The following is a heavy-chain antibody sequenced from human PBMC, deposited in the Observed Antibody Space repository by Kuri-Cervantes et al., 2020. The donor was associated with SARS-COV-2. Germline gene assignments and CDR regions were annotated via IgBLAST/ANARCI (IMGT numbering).Heavy chain of an antibody. V-gene: IGHV4-34*08. CDR1: GFTFSSYE. J-gene: IGHJ2*01. D-gene: IGHD3-16*01. CDR2: INHSGST. Sequence: ESLKISCAASGFTFSSYEMNWVRQAPGKGLEWIGEINHSGSTNYNPSLKSRVTISVDTSKNQFSLKLSSVTAADTAVYYCANPWGPDWYFDLWGRGTLVTVSS. CDR3: ANPWGPDWYFDL.